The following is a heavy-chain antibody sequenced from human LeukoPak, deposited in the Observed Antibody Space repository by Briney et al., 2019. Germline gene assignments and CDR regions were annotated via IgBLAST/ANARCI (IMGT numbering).Heavy chain of an antibody. V-gene: IGHV3-21*01. CDR1: GFTFSSFS. D-gene: IGHD3-3*01. CDR3: AKRNYDFWSGYYRRAENHFDY. CDR2: ISSSSSYI. Sequence: AGGSLRLSRAASGFTFSSFSMNGVRPAPGQGLVWVSSISSSSSYIYYTDSVKGRFTISRQNAKNSLYLQMNSLRAEDTAVYYCAKRNYDFWSGYYRRAENHFDYWGQGTLVTVSS. J-gene: IGHJ4*02.